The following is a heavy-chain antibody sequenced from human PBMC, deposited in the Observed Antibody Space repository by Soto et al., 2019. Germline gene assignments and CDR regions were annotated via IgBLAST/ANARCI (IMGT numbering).Heavy chain of an antibody. CDR2: IYYSGST. Sequence: SETLSLTCTVSGGSISSYYWSWIRQPPGKGLEWIGYIYYSGSTNYNPSLKSRVTISVDTSKNQFSLKLSSVTAADTAVYYCARFTGPLNFDYWGQGTLVTVSS. D-gene: IGHD3-10*01. J-gene: IGHJ4*02. CDR3: ARFTGPLNFDY. V-gene: IGHV4-59*01. CDR1: GGSISSYY.